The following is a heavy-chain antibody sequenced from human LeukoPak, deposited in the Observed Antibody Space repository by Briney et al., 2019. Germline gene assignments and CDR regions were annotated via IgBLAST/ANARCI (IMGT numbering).Heavy chain of an antibody. CDR2: INPNSGGA. CDR3: ARDKSLADPYFFDY. Sequence: GASVKVSCKASGYTFTGYYIHWVRQAPGQGREWMGWINPNSGGANYAQKFQGRVTLTRDTSISAAYMDLHSLRSDDTAVYFCARDKSLADPYFFDYWGQGTLVTVSS. CDR1: GYTFTGYY. J-gene: IGHJ4*02. V-gene: IGHV1-2*02.